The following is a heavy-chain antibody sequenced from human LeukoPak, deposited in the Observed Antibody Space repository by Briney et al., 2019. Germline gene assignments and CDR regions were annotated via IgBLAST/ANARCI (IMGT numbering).Heavy chain of an antibody. CDR3: ARDFMYSISCAGC. V-gene: IGHV3-23*01. CDR1: GFTFSSYG. D-gene: IGHD6-13*01. J-gene: IGHJ4*02. CDR2: ISGSGGNT. Sequence: GGTLRLSCAASGFTFSSYGMSWVRQAPGKGLEWVSFISGSGGNTYYTDSVKGRFTISRDNPKNTLYLQMNSLRVEDTAVYYCARDFMYSISCAGCWGQGTLVTVSS.